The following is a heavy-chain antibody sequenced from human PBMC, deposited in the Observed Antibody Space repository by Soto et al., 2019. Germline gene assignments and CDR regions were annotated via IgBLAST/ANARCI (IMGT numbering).Heavy chain of an antibody. D-gene: IGHD1-20*01. CDR1: GFSLSTSGMC. Sequence: SGPTLVNPTQTLTLTCTFSGFSLSTSGMCVSWIRQPPGKALEWLARIDWDDDKYYSTSLKTRLTISKGTSKNQVVLTMTNMDPVDTATYYCARIRFNWNLSDAFDIWGQGTMVTVSS. CDR3: ARIRFNWNLSDAFDI. J-gene: IGHJ3*02. CDR2: IDWDDDK. V-gene: IGHV2-70*11.